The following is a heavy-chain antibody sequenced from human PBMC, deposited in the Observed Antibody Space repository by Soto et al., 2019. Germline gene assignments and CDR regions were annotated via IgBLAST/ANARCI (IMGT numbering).Heavy chain of an antibody. CDR1: GGSISSSY. Sequence: PSETLSLTCTVSGGSISSSYWSWIRQPPGKGLEWIGYIYDSGSTYYNSSLKSRVTMSVDTSKNQFSLKLNSVTAADMAMYYCARPKTIGAAAGKGWFDPWGQGTLVTVSS. CDR2: IYDSGST. V-gene: IGHV4-59*08. CDR3: ARPKTIGAAAGKGWFDP. D-gene: IGHD6-13*01. J-gene: IGHJ5*02.